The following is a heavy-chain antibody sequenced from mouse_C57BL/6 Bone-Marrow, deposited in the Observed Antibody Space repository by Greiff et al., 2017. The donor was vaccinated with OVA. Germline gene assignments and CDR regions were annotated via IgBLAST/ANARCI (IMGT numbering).Heavy chain of an antibody. Sequence: EVQLQQSGTVLARPGASVKMSCKASGYTFTSYWMHWVKQRPGQGLEWIGAIYPGNSDTSYNQKFKGKAKLTAVTSASTAYMELSSLTNEDSAVYYCTRREYYGSSYGYDMDYWGKGTSVTVSS. CDR1: GYTFTSYW. CDR3: TRREYYGSSYGYDMDY. CDR2: IYPGNSDT. D-gene: IGHD1-1*01. J-gene: IGHJ4*01. V-gene: IGHV1-5*01.